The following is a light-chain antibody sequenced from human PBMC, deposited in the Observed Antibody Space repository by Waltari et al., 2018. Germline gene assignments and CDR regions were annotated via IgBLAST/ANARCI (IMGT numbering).Light chain of an antibody. Sequence: EIVMTQSPATLSVSPGERATLSCRASQSVSSSLAWYQQKPGQAPRLLFYGASSRATGIPVRFSGSGSGTDFTLTIDSVQSEDFAVYYCQQYDNWPLLFGQGTKVEIK. CDR2: GAS. V-gene: IGKV3-15*01. CDR1: QSVSSS. CDR3: QQYDNWPLL. J-gene: IGKJ1*01.